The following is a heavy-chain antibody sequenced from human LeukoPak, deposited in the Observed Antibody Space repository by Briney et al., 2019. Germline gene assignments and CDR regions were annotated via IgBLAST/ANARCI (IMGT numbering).Heavy chain of an antibody. CDR1: GYTFTGYY. D-gene: IGHD2-2*01. CDR2: INPNSGGT. CDR3: AREGEDIVEYPAAMHY. V-gene: IGHV1-2*02. J-gene: IGHJ4*02. Sequence: ASVKVSCKASGYTFTGYYMHWVRQAPGQGLEWMGWINPNSGGTNYAQKFQGRVTMTRDTSISTAYMELSRLRSDDTAVYYCAREGEDIVEYPAAMHYWGKGTLVTVS.